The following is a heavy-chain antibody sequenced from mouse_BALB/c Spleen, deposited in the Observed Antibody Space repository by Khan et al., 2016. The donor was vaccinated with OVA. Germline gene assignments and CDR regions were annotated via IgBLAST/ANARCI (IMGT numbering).Heavy chain of an antibody. CDR1: GYSFTSYY. D-gene: IGHD2-2*01. Sequence: EVKLMESGPELMKPGASVKISCKASGYSFTSYYIHWLMQSHGKSLEWIGYIDPFSGGTTYNQKFKGKATLSVEKASSTAYIHLRNLTSEDSAVYYFTVHGYVAWFTCWGQGTLVTVSA. CDR2: IDPFSGGT. V-gene: IGHV1S135*01. J-gene: IGHJ3*01. CDR3: TVHGYVAWFTC.